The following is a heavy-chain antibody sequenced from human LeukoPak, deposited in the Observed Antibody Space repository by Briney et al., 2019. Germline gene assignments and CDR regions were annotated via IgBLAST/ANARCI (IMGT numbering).Heavy chain of an antibody. J-gene: IGHJ3*02. V-gene: IGHV4-39*01. Sequence: SETLSVSCTVSGGSISSSSYYWDWIRQPPGERLEWIGSIYYSGGTYYNPSLKSRVTISVDTSKNQFSLKLSSVTAADTAVYYCARLRTTHDAFDIWGQGTMVTVSS. D-gene: IGHD1-7*01. CDR3: ARLRTTHDAFDI. CDR2: IYYSGGT. CDR1: GGSISSSSYY.